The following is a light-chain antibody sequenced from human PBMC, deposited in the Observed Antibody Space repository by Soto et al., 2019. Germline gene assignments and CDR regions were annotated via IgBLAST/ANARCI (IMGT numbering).Light chain of an antibody. CDR3: QQSYSISPLT. CDR1: KSISSY. V-gene: IGKV1-39*01. Sequence: DIKMTQSPSSLSASVGDRVTITCRASKSISSYLNWYQQKPGKAPNLLIYAASSLQSGVPSRFSGSGSGTDFTLTISSLQPEDFATYYCQQSYSISPLTFGGGTKVEIK. J-gene: IGKJ4*01. CDR2: AAS.